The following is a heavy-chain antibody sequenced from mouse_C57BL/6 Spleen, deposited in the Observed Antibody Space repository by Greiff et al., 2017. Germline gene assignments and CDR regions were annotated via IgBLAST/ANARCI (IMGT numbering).Heavy chain of an antibody. CDR1: GYTFTSYG. J-gene: IGHJ3*01. CDR2: IYPRSGNT. CDR3: ARWITTVVATRAY. V-gene: IGHV1-81*01. D-gene: IGHD1-1*01. Sequence: QVQLQQSGAELPRPGASVKLSCKASGYTFTSYGISWVKQRTGQGLEWIGEIYPRSGNTYYNEKFKGKATLTADKSSSTAYMELRSLTSEDSAVYFCARWITTVVATRAYWGQGTLVTVSA.